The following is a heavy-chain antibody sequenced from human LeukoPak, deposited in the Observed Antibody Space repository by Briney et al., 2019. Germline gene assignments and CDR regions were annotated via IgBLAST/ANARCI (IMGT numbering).Heavy chain of an antibody. D-gene: IGHD5-18*01. V-gene: IGHV3-21*04. Sequence: AGGSLRLSCAASGFTFSSYSMNWVRQAPGKGLEWVSSISSSSSYIYYADSVKGRFTISRDNAKNSLYLQLNSLRAEDTAVYYCARFHTAMVGLVDYWGQGTLVTVSS. CDR2: ISSSSSYI. CDR1: GFTFSSYS. CDR3: ARFHTAMVGLVDY. J-gene: IGHJ4*02.